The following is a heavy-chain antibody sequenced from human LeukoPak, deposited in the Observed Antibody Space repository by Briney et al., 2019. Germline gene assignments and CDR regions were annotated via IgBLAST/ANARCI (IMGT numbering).Heavy chain of an antibody. D-gene: IGHD2-2*01. J-gene: IGHJ4*02. V-gene: IGHV3-23*01. CDR3: ARADRTSWFDY. Sequence: GGPLRLSCAASGFTFNNYAMSWVRQAPGKGLEWVSAISGSGGTTYYADSVQGRFTISRDNSKSTLYLQMHSLRAEDTAVYYCARADRTSWFDYWGQGTLVTVSS. CDR2: ISGSGGTT. CDR1: GFTFNNYA.